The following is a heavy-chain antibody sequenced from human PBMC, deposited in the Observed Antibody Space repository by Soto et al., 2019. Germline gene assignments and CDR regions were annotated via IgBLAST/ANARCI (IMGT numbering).Heavy chain of an antibody. CDR3: ARPAVTIAARGGLDY. CDR2: IIPIFGTA. Sequence: SVKVSCKASGGTFSSYAISWVRQAPGQGLEWMGGIIPIFGTANYAQKFQSRVTITADESTSTAYMELSSLRSEDTAVYYCARPAVTIAARGGLDYWGQGTLVTLSS. D-gene: IGHD6-6*01. J-gene: IGHJ4*02. CDR1: GGTFSSYA. V-gene: IGHV1-69*13.